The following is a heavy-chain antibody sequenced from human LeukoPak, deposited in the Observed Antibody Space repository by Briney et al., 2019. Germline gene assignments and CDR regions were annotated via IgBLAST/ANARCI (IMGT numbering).Heavy chain of an antibody. D-gene: IGHD3-3*01. Sequence: ASVKVSCKASGGTFSNYAINWVRQAPGQGLEWMGGIIPIFATANYAQKLQGRVTITADESTSTVYMELSSLRSEDTAVYYCARAGYDFWSGYEYYFDYWGQGTLVTVSS. CDR1: GGTFSNYA. CDR3: ARAGYDFWSGYEYYFDY. CDR2: IIPIFATA. J-gene: IGHJ4*02. V-gene: IGHV1-69*13.